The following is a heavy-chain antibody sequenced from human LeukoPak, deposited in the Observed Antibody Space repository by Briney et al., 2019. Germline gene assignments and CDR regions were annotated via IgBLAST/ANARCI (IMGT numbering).Heavy chain of an antibody. D-gene: IGHD3-10*01. CDR2: IYYSGST. CDR1: GGSISSGDYY. Sequence: KPSQTLSLTCTVSGGSISSGDYYWSWIRQPPGKGLEWIGYIYYSGSTYYNPSLKSRVTISVDTSKNQFSLKLSSVTAADTAVYYCAREPSSYYYGSGSPDGRWGQGTLVTVSS. J-gene: IGHJ4*02. V-gene: IGHV4-30-4*01. CDR3: AREPSSYYYGSGSPDGR.